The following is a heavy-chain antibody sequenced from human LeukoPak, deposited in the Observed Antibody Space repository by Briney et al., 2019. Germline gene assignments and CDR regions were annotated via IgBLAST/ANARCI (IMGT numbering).Heavy chain of an antibody. Sequence: GGSLRLSCAASGLTFSSFDMHWVRQPTGQDLEWVSTIGTASDTYYPGSVEGRFTLSRDNDKNSLYLQMNSMTAGDTAVYYCARGPPRGKYYYMDVWGKGTTVTVSS. CDR3: ARGPPRGKYYYMDV. CDR2: IGTASDT. V-gene: IGHV3-13*01. D-gene: IGHD1-1*01. CDR1: GLTFSSFD. J-gene: IGHJ6*03.